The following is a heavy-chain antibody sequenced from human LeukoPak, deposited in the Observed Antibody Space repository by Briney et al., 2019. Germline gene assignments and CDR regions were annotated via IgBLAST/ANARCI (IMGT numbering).Heavy chain of an antibody. V-gene: IGHV3-30*18. J-gene: IGHJ6*02. CDR1: GFTFSSYG. D-gene: IGHD6-13*01. Sequence: PGGSLRLSCAASGFTFSSYGMHWVRQAPGKGLEWVAVISYDGSNKYYADSVKGRFTISRDNSKNTLYLQMNSLRAEDTAVYYCAKVASYSSSWYDYYYYYGMDVWGQGTTVTVSS. CDR2: ISYDGSNK. CDR3: AKVASYSSSWYDYYYYYGMDV.